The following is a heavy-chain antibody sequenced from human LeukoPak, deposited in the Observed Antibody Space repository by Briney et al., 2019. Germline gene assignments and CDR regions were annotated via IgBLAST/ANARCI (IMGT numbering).Heavy chain of an antibody. J-gene: IGHJ1*01. Sequence: SETLSLTCSVSGGSISSSSYYWGWIRQPPGKGLECIGNIYPSGATYYNPSLKSRVTISIDTSKSQFSLRLSSVTAADTAMYYCVQNIPGTIEHWGQGTLVTVSS. CDR1: GGSISSSSYY. V-gene: IGHV4-39*01. D-gene: IGHD1-7*01. CDR3: VQNIPGTIEH. CDR2: IYPSGAT.